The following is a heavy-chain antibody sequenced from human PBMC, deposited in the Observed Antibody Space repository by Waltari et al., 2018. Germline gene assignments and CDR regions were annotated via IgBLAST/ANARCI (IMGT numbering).Heavy chain of an antibody. Sequence: QVQLQESDPGLVKPSETLSLTCTVSGGSISSYYWSWIRQPPGKGLEWIGYIYYSGSTNYNPSLKSRVTISVDTSKNQFSLKLSSVTAADTAVYYCAGGLRLPYRIGWFDPWGQGTLVTVSS. CDR1: GGSISSYY. D-gene: IGHD1-26*01. CDR2: IYYSGST. J-gene: IGHJ5*02. CDR3: AGGLRLPYRIGWFDP. V-gene: IGHV4-59*01.